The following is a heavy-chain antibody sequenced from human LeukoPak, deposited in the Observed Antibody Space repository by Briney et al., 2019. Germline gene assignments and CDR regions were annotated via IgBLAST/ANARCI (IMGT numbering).Heavy chain of an antibody. J-gene: IGHJ5*02. D-gene: IGHD6-19*01. CDR1: GFSFGAYA. CDR3: ARPRLPVAGTRWFDP. V-gene: IGHV3-23*01. Sequence: PGGSLRLSCAASGFSFGAYAMSWVRQAPGKGLEWVSAIGSGSAGTHYADSVKGRFTIYRDDSKNTLYLQMNSLSAEDTAVYYCARPRLPVAGTRWFDPWVQGTLVTVSS. CDR2: IGSGSAGT.